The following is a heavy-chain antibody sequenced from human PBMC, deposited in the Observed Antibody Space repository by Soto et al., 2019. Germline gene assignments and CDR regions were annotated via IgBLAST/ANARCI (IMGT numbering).Heavy chain of an antibody. CDR1: GGSISSYY. Sequence: PSETLSLTCTVSGGSISSYYWSWIRQPPGKGLEWIGYIYYSGSTNYNPSLKSRVTISVDTSKNQFSLKLSSVTAADTAVYYCARARYCSSTSCYRPYYYYYYMDVWGKGTTVTVSS. J-gene: IGHJ6*03. V-gene: IGHV4-59*01. CDR2: IYYSGST. CDR3: ARARYCSSTSCYRPYYYYYYMDV. D-gene: IGHD2-2*01.